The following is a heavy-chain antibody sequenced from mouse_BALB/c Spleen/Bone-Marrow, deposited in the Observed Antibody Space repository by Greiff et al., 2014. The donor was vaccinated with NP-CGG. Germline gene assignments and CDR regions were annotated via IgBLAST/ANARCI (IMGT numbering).Heavy chain of an antibody. Sequence: EVQLQQSGAELVKPGASVKLSCTASGFNIKDTYMHWVKQRPEQGLEWIGRIDPANGNTKYDPKFQGKATITADTSSNTAYLQLSSLTSEDTAVYYCATTDSSGVFAYWGHGTLVTVSA. CDR3: ATTDSSGVFAY. CDR1: GFNIKDTY. J-gene: IGHJ3*01. D-gene: IGHD3-2*01. CDR2: IDPANGNT. V-gene: IGHV14-3*02.